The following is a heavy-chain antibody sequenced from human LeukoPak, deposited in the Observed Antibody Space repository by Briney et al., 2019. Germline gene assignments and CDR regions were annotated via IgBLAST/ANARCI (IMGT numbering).Heavy chain of an antibody. D-gene: IGHD5-12*01. CDR3: ASCEAPITPPPYGFDV. Sequence: GGSLRLSCAASGFTVSSNYMSWVRQAPGKGLEWVSVIYSGGSTYYADSVKGRFTISRDNSKNTLYLQMNSLRAEDTAVYYCASCEAPITPPPYGFDVWGQGTEVTVSS. J-gene: IGHJ6*02. CDR2: IYSGGST. CDR1: GFTVSSNY. V-gene: IGHV3-53*01.